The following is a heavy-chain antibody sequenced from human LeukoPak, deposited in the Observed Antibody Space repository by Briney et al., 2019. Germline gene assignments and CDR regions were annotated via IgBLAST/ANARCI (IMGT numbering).Heavy chain of an antibody. CDR2: IGNNGGGI. Sequence: GGSLRLSFAASGFTFSTYTMYWVRHPSGKRPEWVSIIGNNGGGIHYADSVKGRFTISRDNFKNALYLQMNSLRVEDTAVYYCAIDPNWGTHSWGQGVLVTVSS. J-gene: IGHJ4*02. V-gene: IGHV3-23*01. CDR3: AIDPNWGTHS. D-gene: IGHD7-27*01. CDR1: GFTFSTYT.